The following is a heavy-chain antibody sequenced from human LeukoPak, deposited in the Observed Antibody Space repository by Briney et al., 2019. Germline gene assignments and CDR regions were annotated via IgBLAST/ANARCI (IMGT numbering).Heavy chain of an antibody. Sequence: PGSSLRLSCAASGFTFSSYGMHWVRQAPGKGLEWVAVIWYDGSNKYYADSVKGRFTISRDNSKNTLYLQMNSLRAEDTAVYYCAREDSSGGAFDIWGQGTMVTVSS. J-gene: IGHJ3*02. CDR1: GFTFSSYG. CDR2: IWYDGSNK. CDR3: AREDSSGGAFDI. V-gene: IGHV3-33*01. D-gene: IGHD3-22*01.